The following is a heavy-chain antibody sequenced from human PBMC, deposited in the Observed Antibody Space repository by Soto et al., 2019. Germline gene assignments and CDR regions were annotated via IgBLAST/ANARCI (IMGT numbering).Heavy chain of an antibody. D-gene: IGHD3-10*01. CDR3: ARETMWPSGRYYYYHMDV. V-gene: IGHV4-30-4*01. CDR2: ISYSGNT. CDR1: GASITSRGSY. Sequence: QVQLQESGPGPVKPSQTLSLTCSVSGASITSRGSYWTWIRQPPGKGLEWIGHISYSGNTFYNSSLQSRLTISVDTSKNQFSLKMTSVTAADTAVYFCARETMWPSGRYYYYHMDVWGQGTTVPVSS. J-gene: IGHJ6*02.